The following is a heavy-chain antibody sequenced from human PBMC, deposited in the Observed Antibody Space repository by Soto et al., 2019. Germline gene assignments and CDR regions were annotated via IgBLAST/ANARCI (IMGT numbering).Heavy chain of an antibody. CDR3: ARPHDYGGNSGYAFDI. Sequence: PGEYLKISCKGSGYSFTSYWIGWVRQMPGKGLEWMGIIYPGDSDTRYSPSFQGQVTISADKSISTAYLQWSSLKASDTAMYYCARPHDYGGNSGYAFDIWGQGTMVTVSS. V-gene: IGHV5-51*01. CDR2: IYPGDSDT. CDR1: GYSFTSYW. D-gene: IGHD4-17*01. J-gene: IGHJ3*02.